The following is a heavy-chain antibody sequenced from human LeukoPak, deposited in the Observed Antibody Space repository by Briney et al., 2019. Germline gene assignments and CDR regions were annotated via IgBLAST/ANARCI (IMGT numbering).Heavy chain of an antibody. CDR1: GFTFSAYW. J-gene: IGHJ4*02. V-gene: IGHV3-74*01. CDR3: ARELTHSDY. D-gene: IGHD1-14*01. CDR2: INSDGNST. Sequence: GGSLRLSCGASGFTFSAYWMHWVRQAPEKGLVWVSRINSDGNSTNYADSVRGRFTISRDNAKNSLFLQMNSLRAEDTAVYYCARELTHSDYWGQGTLVTVSS.